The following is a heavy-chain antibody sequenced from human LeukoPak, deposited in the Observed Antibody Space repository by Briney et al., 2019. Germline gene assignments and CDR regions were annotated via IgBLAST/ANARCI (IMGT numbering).Heavy chain of an antibody. CDR1: GFTFSSYA. V-gene: IGHV3-15*01. CDR2: IKSKTDGGTT. J-gene: IGHJ4*02. Sequence: GGSLRLSCAASGFTFSSYAMSWVRQAPGKGLEWVGRIKSKTDGGTTDYAAPVKGRFTISRDDSKNTLYLQMNSLKTEDTAVYYCTTVVIAVAGYQFDYRGQGTLVTVSS. D-gene: IGHD6-19*01. CDR3: TTVVIAVAGYQFDY.